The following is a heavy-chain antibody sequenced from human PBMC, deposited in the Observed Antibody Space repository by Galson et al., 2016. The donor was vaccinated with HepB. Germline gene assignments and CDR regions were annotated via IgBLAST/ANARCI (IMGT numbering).Heavy chain of an antibody. CDR1: GGTFSRYS. J-gene: IGHJ4*02. D-gene: IGHD3-22*01. CDR2: ILPISSAP. CDR3: ARVYPSTSAYYFDY. Sequence: SVKVSCKASGGTFSRYSITWVRQAPGQGLEWMGGILPISSAPNYAQSFQGRVTITADEFMRTAYMELRSLRSEDTAVYYFARVYPSTSAYYFDYWGQGSLVTVSS. V-gene: IGHV1-69*13.